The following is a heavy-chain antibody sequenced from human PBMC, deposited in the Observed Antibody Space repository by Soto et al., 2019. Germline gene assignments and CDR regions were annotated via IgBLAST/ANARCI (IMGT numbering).Heavy chain of an antibody. CDR1: GFTFGDYA. D-gene: IGHD2-15*01. V-gene: IGHV3-49*04. CDR2: IRSKAYGGTT. J-gene: IGHJ4*02. Sequence: VQLVESGGGLVQPGRSLRLSCTASGFTFGDYAMSWVRQAPGKGLEWVGFIRSKAYGGTTEYAASVKGRFTISRDDSKSIAYLQMNSLKTEDTAVYYCTRGSYCSGGSCYGYWGQGTLVTVSS. CDR3: TRGSYCSGGSCYGY.